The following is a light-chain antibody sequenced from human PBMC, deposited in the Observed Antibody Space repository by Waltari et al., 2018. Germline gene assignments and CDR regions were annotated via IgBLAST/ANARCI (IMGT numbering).Light chain of an antibody. Sequence: DIVMTQSPDSLAVSLGERATINCKSSQSVLYSSNNKNYLAWYQQKPGQPPKLLISWASTRESGVPDRFSGSGSGTDFTLTISSLQAEDVAVYYCQQYLSTPPTFGQGTKVEIK. V-gene: IGKV4-1*01. CDR1: QSVLYSSNNKNY. J-gene: IGKJ1*01. CDR3: QQYLSTPPT. CDR2: WAS.